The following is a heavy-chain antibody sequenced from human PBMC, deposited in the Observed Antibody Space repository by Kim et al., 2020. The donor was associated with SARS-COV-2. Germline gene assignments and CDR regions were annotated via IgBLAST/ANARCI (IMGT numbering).Heavy chain of an antibody. Sequence: RNSPSYQGQVTTSADKSTTTAYLQWSSLKASDTAMYYCARSAGPYDYYFDYWGQGTLVTVSS. D-gene: IGHD3-16*01. V-gene: IGHV5-51*01. CDR3: ARSAGPYDYYFDY. J-gene: IGHJ4*02.